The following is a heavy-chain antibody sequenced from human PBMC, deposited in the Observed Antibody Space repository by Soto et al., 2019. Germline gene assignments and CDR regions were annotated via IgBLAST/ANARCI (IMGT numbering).Heavy chain of an antibody. D-gene: IGHD1-1*01. J-gene: IGHJ5*02. CDR2: IYHSGST. CDR1: GGSISSGGYS. CDR3: ARPHIGGTTLWFDP. V-gene: IGHV4-30-2*01. Sequence: QLQLQESGSGLVKPSQTLSLTCAVSGGSISSGGYSWSWIRQPPGKGLEWIGYIYHSGSTYYNPSLKSRVTTSVDRSKNQFSLKLSSVTAADTAVYYCARPHIGGTTLWFDPWGQGTLVTVSS.